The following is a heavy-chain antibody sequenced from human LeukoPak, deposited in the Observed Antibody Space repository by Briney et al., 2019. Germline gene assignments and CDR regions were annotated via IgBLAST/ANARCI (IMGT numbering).Heavy chain of an antibody. V-gene: IGHV4-34*01. CDR2: INHSGST. CDR3: ARYWNWNYNY. D-gene: IGHD1-7*01. J-gene: IGHJ4*02. Sequence: PSETLSLTCAVYGVSFSGYYWSWIRQPPGKGLEWIGEINHSGSTNYNPSLKSRVTISVDTSKNQFSLKLSSVTAADTAVYYCARYWNWNYNYWGQGTLVTVSS. CDR1: GVSFSGYY.